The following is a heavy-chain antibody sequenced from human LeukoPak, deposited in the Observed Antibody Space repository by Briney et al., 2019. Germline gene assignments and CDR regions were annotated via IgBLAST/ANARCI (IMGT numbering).Heavy chain of an antibody. CDR2: ISQDGSEK. J-gene: IGHJ4*02. CDR3: AREPTYEGLIY. D-gene: IGHD5-12*01. CDR1: GLIFSAYW. V-gene: IGHV3-7*01. Sequence: GGSLRLSCAASGLIFSAYWMNWVRQAPGKGLEWVATISQDGSEKYYVDSVKGRFTISRDNAKNSLYLQMNSLRAEGTAVYFCAREPTYEGLIYWGQGTLVTVSS.